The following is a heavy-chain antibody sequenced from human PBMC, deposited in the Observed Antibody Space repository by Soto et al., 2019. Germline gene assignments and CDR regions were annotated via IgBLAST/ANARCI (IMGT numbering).Heavy chain of an antibody. D-gene: IGHD4-17*01. CDR2: TYYRSKWYN. CDR3: ARSHYDYGGNSYYYGMDV. J-gene: IGHJ6*02. V-gene: IGHV6-1*01. Sequence: KQSQTLSLTCAISGDSVSSNSAAWNWIRQSPSRGLEWLGRTYYRSKWYNDYAVSVKSRITINPDTSKNQFSLQLNSVTPEDTAVYYCARSHYDYGGNSYYYGMDVWGQGTTVTVSS. CDR1: GDSVSSNSAA.